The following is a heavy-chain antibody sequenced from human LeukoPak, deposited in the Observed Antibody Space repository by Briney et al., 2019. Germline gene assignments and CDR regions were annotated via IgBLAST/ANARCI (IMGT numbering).Heavy chain of an antibody. V-gene: IGHV1-69*05. D-gene: IGHD3-10*01. CDR2: IIPIFGTA. J-gene: IGHJ6*03. CDR3: ASSLPVRGVGDYYYYMDV. Sequence: GASVKVSCKASGGTFSSYAISWVRQAPGQGLEWMGGIIPIFGTANYAQKFQGRVTITTDESTSTAYMELSSLRSEDTAVYYCASSLPVRGVGDYYYYMDVWGKGTTVTVSS. CDR1: GGTFSSYA.